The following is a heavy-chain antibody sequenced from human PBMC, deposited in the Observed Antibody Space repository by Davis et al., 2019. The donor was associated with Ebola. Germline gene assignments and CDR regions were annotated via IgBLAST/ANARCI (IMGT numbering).Heavy chain of an antibody. Sequence: GESLKISCAASGFTFSRHGMHWVRQAPGKGLEWLAHVYFDGSKQAYSDSVKGRFTISRDNAKNSLYLQMNSLRAEDTAVYYCARDPDYGDPGPWFDFWGRGTQVTVSS. CDR1: GFTFSRHG. D-gene: IGHD4-17*01. V-gene: IGHV3-33*01. J-gene: IGHJ4*02. CDR3: ARDPDYGDPGPWFDF. CDR2: VYFDGSKQ.